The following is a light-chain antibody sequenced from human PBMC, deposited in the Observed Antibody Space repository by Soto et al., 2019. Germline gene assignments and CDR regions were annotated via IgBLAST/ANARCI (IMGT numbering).Light chain of an antibody. Sequence: DIQMTQSPSSVSASLGDRVTITCRARQSISSYLNWYQQKPGKAPKILIYAESSLQSGVQYRFSGSGSGTDFTLTIRSMQPEDFATYYCKPSYSTHPPLGNGNKVDLK. V-gene: IGKV1-39*01. CDR2: AES. J-gene: IGKJ1*01. CDR3: KPSYSTHPP. CDR1: QSISSY.